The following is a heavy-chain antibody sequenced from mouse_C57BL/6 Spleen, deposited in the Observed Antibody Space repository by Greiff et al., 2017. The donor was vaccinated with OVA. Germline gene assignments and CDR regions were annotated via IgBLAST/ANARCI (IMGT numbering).Heavy chain of an antibody. Sequence: EVNVVESGGGLVKPGGSLKLSCAASGFTFSDYGMHWVRQAPEKGLEWVAYISSGSSTIYYADTVKGRFTISRDNAKNTLFLQMTSLRSEDTAMYYCARPTGGAFAYWGQGTLVTVSA. CDR2: ISSGSSTI. CDR3: ARPTGGAFAY. J-gene: IGHJ3*01. CDR1: GFTFSDYG. V-gene: IGHV5-17*01.